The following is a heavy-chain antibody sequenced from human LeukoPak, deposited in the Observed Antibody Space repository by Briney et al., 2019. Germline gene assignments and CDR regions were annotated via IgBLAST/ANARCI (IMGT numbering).Heavy chain of an antibody. CDR2: ISYDGSNK. V-gene: IGHV3-30-3*01. Sequence: PGGSLRLSCAASGFTFSSYAMHWVRQAPGKGLEWVAVISYDGSNKYYADSVKGRFTISRDNSKNTLYLQMNSLRAGDTAVYYCASDDFDYWGQGTLVTVSS. CDR3: ASDDFDY. CDR1: GFTFSSYA. J-gene: IGHJ4*02.